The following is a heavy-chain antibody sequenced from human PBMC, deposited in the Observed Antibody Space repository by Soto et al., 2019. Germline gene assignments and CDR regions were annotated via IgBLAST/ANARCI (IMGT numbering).Heavy chain of an antibody. CDR2: ISTSGDYT. D-gene: IGHD2-15*01. J-gene: IGHJ4*02. CDR3: AKEQDCGGITCYPDY. CDR1: GFTFRTYG. Sequence: PGGSLRLSCTVSGFTFRTYGMNWVRQAPGKGLEWVSGISTSGDYTYYADSVKGRFTISRDNSKNTLYLQMNGLRAEDTAVYYCAKEQDCGGITCYPDYWGQGTLVTVSS. V-gene: IGHV3-23*01.